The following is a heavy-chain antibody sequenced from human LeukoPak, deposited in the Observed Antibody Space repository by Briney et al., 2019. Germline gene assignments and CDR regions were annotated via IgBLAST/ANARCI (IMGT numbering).Heavy chain of an antibody. D-gene: IGHD5-18*01. CDR1: GFTFSSYA. Sequence: GGSLRLSCAASGFTFSSYAMSWVRQAPGKGLEWVAVIWYDGSNKYYADSVKGRFTISRDNSKNTLYLQMNSLRAEDTAVYYCARDRRDTAPPDYWGQGTLVTVSS. CDR3: ARDRRDTAPPDY. CDR2: IWYDGSNK. J-gene: IGHJ4*02. V-gene: IGHV3-33*08.